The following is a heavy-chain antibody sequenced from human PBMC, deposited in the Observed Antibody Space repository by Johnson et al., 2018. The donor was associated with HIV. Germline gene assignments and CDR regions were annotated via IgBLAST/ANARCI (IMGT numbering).Heavy chain of an antibody. J-gene: IGHJ3*02. D-gene: IGHD3-3*01. CDR3: VRGVQYYDFWSGDYRGAFDK. CDR1: GFTFDDYA. V-gene: IGHV3-9*01. CDR2: ISWNSGSI. Sequence: VQLVESGGGLVQPGRSLRLSCAASGFTFDDYAMHWVRQAPGKGLEWVSGISWNSGSIGYADSVKGRFTISRDNAKNSLYLQMNSLRAEDTALYYCVRGVQYYDFWSGDYRGAFDKWGQGTMVTVSS.